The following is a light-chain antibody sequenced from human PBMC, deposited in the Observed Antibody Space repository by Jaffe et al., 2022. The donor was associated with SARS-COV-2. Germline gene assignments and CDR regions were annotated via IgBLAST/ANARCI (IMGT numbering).Light chain of an antibody. CDR3: QQTYITLRTT. J-gene: IGKJ2*01. CDR2: AAS. V-gene: IGKV1-39*01. CDR1: QNINSF. Sequence: DIQMTQSPSSLSASVGDRVTITCRASQNINSFLNWYQQKPGKAPKLLIYAASSLQSGVPSRFRGSGSGTDFTLTISSLQPEDFATYYCQQTYITLRTTFGQGTKLEIK.